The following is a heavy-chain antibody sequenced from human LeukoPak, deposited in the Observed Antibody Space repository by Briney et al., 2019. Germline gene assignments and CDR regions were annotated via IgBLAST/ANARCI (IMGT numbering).Heavy chain of an antibody. CDR1: EYSFPNYC. J-gene: IGHJ4*02. Sequence: GESLKISCKHSEYSFPNYCIGWVRQMPGKGLERMGIIYPDDSDTRYSPSFQGQVTISADRSISTAYLQWSSLKASDTAMYYCARQGSPFDYWGQGTLVTVSS. CDR3: ARQGSPFDY. CDR2: IYPDDSDT. D-gene: IGHD6-19*01. V-gene: IGHV5-51*01.